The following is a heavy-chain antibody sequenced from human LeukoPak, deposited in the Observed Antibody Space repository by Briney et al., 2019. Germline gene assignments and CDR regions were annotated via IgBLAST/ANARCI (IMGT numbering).Heavy chain of an antibody. J-gene: IGHJ4*02. Sequence: GGSLRLSCAASGFTFSRYAMSWVRQAPGKGLEWVAVISYDGSNKYYADSVKGRFTISRDNSKNTLYLQMNSLRAEDTAVYYCARESSSGWYFFDYWGQGTLVTVSS. CDR1: GFTFSRYA. V-gene: IGHV3-30*04. CDR3: ARESSSGWYFFDY. CDR2: ISYDGSNK. D-gene: IGHD6-19*01.